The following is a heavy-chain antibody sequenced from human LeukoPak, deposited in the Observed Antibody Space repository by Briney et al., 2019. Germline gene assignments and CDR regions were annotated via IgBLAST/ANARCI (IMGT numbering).Heavy chain of an antibody. CDR3: ARLHALGAEEFDP. Sequence: SETLSLTCTVSGGSITGHYWSWIRQPPGKGLEWIGYIHYTGSTNYNPSLNSRITMSVDTPNNQFPLRLTSVTATDTAVYYCARLHALGAEEFDPWGQGALVTVSS. J-gene: IGHJ5*02. D-gene: IGHD3-16*01. V-gene: IGHV4-59*11. CDR1: GGSITGHY. CDR2: IHYTGST.